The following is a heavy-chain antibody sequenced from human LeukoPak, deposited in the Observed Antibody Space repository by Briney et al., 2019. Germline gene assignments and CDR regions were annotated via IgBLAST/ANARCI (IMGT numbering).Heavy chain of an antibody. J-gene: IGHJ6*03. D-gene: IGHD3-10*01. CDR3: ARELWFGDSYYYYYMDV. Sequence: SETLSLTCTVSGGGGSISSHYWSWIRQPAGKGLEWIGRIYFTGTITYNPSLESRVTMSIDTSKNQFSLKLNSLTAADTAVYYCARELWFGDSYYYYYMDVWGKGTTVTVSS. V-gene: IGHV4-4*07. CDR2: IYFTGTI. CDR1: GGGGSISSHY.